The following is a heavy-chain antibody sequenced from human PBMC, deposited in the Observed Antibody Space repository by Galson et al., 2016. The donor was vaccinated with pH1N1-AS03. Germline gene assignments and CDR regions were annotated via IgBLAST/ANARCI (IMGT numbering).Heavy chain of an antibody. CDR2: IKEDGSVK. CDR1: GFTFSSYW. CDR3: ARAIGAAGSA. Sequence: SLRLSCAGSGFTFSSYWMSWVRQAPGKGLEWVANIKEDGSVKCYVDSVKGRFTISRDNAKNSVYLQMNSLRADDTAVYYCARAIGAAGSAWGQGTLVTVSS. V-gene: IGHV3-7*03. J-gene: IGHJ4*02. D-gene: IGHD6-13*01.